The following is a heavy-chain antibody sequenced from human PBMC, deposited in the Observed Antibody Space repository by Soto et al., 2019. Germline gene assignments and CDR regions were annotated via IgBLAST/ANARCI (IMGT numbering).Heavy chain of an antibody. D-gene: IGHD3-9*01. CDR1: GYTFTSYA. V-gene: IGHV1-3*01. J-gene: IGHJ6*02. CDR2: INAGNGNT. Sequence: ASVKVSCKASGYTFTSYAMHWVRQAPGQRLEWMGWINAGNGNTKYSQKFQGRVTITRDTSASTAYMELSSLRSEDTAVYYCAKDDSAYYYYYGMDVWGQGTTVTVYS. CDR3: AKDDSAYYYYYGMDV.